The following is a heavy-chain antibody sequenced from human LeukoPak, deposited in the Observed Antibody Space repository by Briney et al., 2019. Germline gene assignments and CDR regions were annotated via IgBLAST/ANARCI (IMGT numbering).Heavy chain of an antibody. Sequence: GGSLRLSCAASGFTFSSYAMHWVRQAPGKWLEWVAVISYDGSNKYYADSVKGRFTISRDNSKNTLYLQMNSLRAEDTAVYYCARDNDPYYYYYGMDVWGQGTTVTVSS. CDR1: GFTFSSYA. J-gene: IGHJ6*02. CDR3: ARDNDPYYYYYGMDV. V-gene: IGHV3-30*04. CDR2: ISYDGSNK. D-gene: IGHD1-1*01.